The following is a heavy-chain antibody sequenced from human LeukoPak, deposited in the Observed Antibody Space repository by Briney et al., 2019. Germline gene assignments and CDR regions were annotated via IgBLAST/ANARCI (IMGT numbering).Heavy chain of an antibody. J-gene: IGHJ4*02. CDR1: GYTLTELS. CDR2: FDPEDGET. V-gene: IGHV1-24*01. CDR3: ARVWTYCTNGVCYTQFDY. D-gene: IGHD2-8*01. Sequence: ASVKVSCKVSGYTLTELSMHWVRQAPGKGLEWMGGFDPEDGETIYAQKFQGRVTMTEDTSTDTAYMELSSLRSEDTAVYYCARVWTYCTNGVCYTQFDYWGQGTLVTVSS.